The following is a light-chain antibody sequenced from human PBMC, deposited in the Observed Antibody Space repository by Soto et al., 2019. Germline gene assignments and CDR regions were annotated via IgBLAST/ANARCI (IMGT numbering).Light chain of an antibody. CDR2: DAS. Sequence: EIVLTQSPVTLSLSPGERATLSCRASQSVSSYLAWYQQKPGQAPRLLIYDASNRATGIPARFSGSGSGTDFTLTISSLEPEDFAVYYCQQRSNWPPKWTFGQGTKVEIK. CDR1: QSVSSY. CDR3: QQRSNWPPKWT. V-gene: IGKV3-11*01. J-gene: IGKJ1*01.